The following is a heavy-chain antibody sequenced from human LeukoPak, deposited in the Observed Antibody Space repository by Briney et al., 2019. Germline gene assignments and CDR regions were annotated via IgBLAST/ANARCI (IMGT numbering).Heavy chain of an antibody. V-gene: IGHV4-38-2*02. CDR1: GYSISSDYY. Sequence: SETLSLTCTVSGYSISSDYYWGWIRQPPGKGREWTGSIHHSGRTYYNPSLKSRVTISVDTSKNQFSLKLSSVTAADTAVYYCARINYGDYWGQGTLVTVSS. CDR3: ARINYGDY. J-gene: IGHJ4*02. CDR2: IHHSGRT.